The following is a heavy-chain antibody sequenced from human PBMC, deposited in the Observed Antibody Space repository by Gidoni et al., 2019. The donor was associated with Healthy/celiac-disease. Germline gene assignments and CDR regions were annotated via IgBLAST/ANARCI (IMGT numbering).Heavy chain of an antibody. J-gene: IGHJ6*04. V-gene: IGHV4-39*01. D-gene: IGHD2-2*01. CDR1: GCSISSSRYY. CDR3: ARSSTSGYLPAWYYYYGMDV. Sequence: HLQLQESGPVLVKPSETLSLTCTVSGCSISSSRYYWGWIRQPPGKGLEWIGSIYYSGSTYYNPSLKSRVTIFVDTSKNQFSLKLSSVTAADTAVYYWARSSTSGYLPAWYYYYGMDVWGKGTTVTVSS. CDR2: IYYSGST.